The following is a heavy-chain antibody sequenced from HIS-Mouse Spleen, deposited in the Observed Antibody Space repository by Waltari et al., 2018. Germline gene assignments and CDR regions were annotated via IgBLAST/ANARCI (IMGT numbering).Heavy chain of an antibody. D-gene: IGHD6-13*01. CDR2: ISSSSSYI. V-gene: IGHV3-21*01. Sequence: EVQLVESGGGLVKPGGSLRLSGAASGFTLSSYSMNWVRQAPGKGLEWVSSISSSSSYIYYADSVKGRFTISRDNAKNSLYLQMNSLRAEDTAVYYCARIAAAGTFDYWGQGTLVTVSS. CDR3: ARIAAAGTFDY. J-gene: IGHJ4*02. CDR1: GFTLSSYS.